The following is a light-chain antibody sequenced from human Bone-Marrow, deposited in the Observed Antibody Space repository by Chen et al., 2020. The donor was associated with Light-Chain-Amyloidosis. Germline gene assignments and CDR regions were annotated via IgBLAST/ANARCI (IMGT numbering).Light chain of an antibody. Sequence: SYEQTQSHSVPVSPGQTARITCSGDDLPTKYAYWYQQKPGQTPVLVIHRDTERPSGISERFSGASSGTTATLTISGVQAEDEADYHCQSADSSGTYEVIFGGGTKLTVL. CDR3: QSADSSGTYEVI. CDR2: RDT. V-gene: IGLV3-25*03. J-gene: IGLJ2*01. CDR1: DLPTKY.